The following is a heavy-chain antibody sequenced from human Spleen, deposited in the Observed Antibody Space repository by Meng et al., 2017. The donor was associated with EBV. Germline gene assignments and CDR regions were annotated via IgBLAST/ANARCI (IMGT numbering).Heavy chain of an antibody. Sequence: LQEPGPGLVHPCGTLSLPVAVSGGSISSSNWWSWVRQTPGKGLEWIGEIYHSGSTSYNPSLESRVTISVDKSKNQIFLKLRSVTAADTAVYYCAQRERWGLNPWGQGTLVTVSS. CDR3: AQRERWGLNP. CDR1: GGSISSSNW. CDR2: IYHSGST. V-gene: IGHV4-4*02. J-gene: IGHJ5*02. D-gene: IGHD1-26*01.